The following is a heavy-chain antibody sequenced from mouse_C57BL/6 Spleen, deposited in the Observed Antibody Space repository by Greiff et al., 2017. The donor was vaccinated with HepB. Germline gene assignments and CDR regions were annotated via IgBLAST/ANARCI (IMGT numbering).Heavy chain of an antibody. D-gene: IGHD1-1*01. V-gene: IGHV1-80*01. J-gene: IGHJ4*01. CDR2: IYPGDGDT. CDR3: ARGDYYGSSYGAMDY. Sequence: VQLQQSGAELVKPGASVKISCKASGYAFSSYWMNWVKQRPGKGLEWIGQIYPGDGDTNYNGKFKGKATLTADKSSSTAYMQLSSLTSADSAVYFCARGDYYGSSYGAMDYWGQGTSVTVSS. CDR1: GYAFSSYW.